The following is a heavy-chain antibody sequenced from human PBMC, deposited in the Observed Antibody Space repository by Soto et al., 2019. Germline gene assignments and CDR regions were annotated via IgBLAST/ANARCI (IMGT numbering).Heavy chain of an antibody. V-gene: IGHV1-18*01. J-gene: IGHJ4*02. CDR1: GDTFTSYG. D-gene: IGHD6-19*01. CDR3: ARVVAVAGTEVDY. Sequence: ASVKVSCRASGDTFTSYGISWVRHAPGQGLEWMGWISAYNGNTNYAQTLQGRVTMTTDTSTSTAYMELRSLRSDDTAVYYCARVVAVAGTEVDYWGQGTLVTVSS. CDR2: ISAYNGNT.